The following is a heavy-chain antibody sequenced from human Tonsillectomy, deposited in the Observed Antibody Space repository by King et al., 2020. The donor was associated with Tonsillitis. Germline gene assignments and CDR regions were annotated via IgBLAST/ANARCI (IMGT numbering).Heavy chain of an antibody. V-gene: IGHV3-33*01. CDR3: SGDSGPVNPSYDFWSCYYGSAFDI. D-gene: IGHD3-3*01. CDR1: GFTFSRFG. CDR2: IWHDGSNK. J-gene: IGHJ3*02. Sequence: VQLVESGGGVVQPGRSLRLSCAASGFTFSRFGMHWVRQAPGKGLEWVTIIWHDGSNKYYADSVKGRFTISSDNSKNTRYLQMNILRAEDTAVYYFSGDSGPVNPSYDFWSCYYGSAFDIWGQGTMVTVSS.